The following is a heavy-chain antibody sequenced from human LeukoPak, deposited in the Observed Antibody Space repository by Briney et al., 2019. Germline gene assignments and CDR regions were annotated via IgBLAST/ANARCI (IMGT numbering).Heavy chain of an antibody. CDR2: ISAYNGNT. D-gene: IGHD3-3*01. Sequence: SVKVSCKASGYTFTSYGISWVRQAPGQGLEWMGWISAYNGNTNYAQKLQGRVTMTTDTSTSTAYMELRSLRSDDTAVYYCARRASYDFWSGSYYYYMDVWGKGTTVTVSS. V-gene: IGHV1-18*01. CDR1: GYTFTSYG. CDR3: ARRASYDFWSGSYYYYMDV. J-gene: IGHJ6*03.